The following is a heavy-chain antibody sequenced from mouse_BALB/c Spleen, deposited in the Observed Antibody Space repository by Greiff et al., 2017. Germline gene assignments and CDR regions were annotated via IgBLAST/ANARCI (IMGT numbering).Heavy chain of an antibody. D-gene: IGHD2-3*01. V-gene: IGHV5-17*02. CDR2: ISSGSSTI. Sequence: EVKLMESGGGLVQPGGSRKLSCAASGFTFSSFGMHWVRQAPEMGLEWVAYISSGSSTIYYADTVKGRFTISRDNPKNTLFLQMTSLRSEDTAMYYCARDDGYYSDYWGQGTTLTVSS. CDR1: GFTFSSFG. CDR3: ARDDGYYSDY. J-gene: IGHJ2*01.